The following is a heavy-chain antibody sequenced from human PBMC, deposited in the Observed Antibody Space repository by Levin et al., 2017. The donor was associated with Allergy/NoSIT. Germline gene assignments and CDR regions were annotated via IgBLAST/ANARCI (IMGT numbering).Heavy chain of an antibody. CDR3: ARSGSHYAFDI. CDR2: ISSNGGST. J-gene: IGHJ3*02. CDR1: GFTFSSYA. V-gene: IGHV3-64*01. Sequence: LSLTCAASGFTFSSYAMHWVRQAPGKGLEYVSAISSNGGSTYYVNSVKGRFTISRDNSKNTLYLQMGSLRAEDMAVYYCARSGSHYAFDIWGQGTMVTVSS.